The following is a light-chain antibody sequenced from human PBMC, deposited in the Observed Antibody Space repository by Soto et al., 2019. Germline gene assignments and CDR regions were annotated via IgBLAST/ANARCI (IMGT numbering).Light chain of an antibody. V-gene: IGKV1-5*03. CDR3: QQYDTYPLT. CDR2: KAS. CDR1: QTIDSW. Sequence: DIQMTQSPSTLSASVGDRVTITCRASQTIDSWLAWYQQRPGKPPNLLIYKASTLASGVPSRFSGSRSGTAFSLTISSLQPDDFATYYCQQYDTYPLTFGGGTKVDI. J-gene: IGKJ4*01.